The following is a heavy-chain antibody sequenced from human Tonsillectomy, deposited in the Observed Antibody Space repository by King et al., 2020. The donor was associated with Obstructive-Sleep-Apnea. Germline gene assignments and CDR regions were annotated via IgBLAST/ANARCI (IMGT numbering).Heavy chain of an antibody. CDR2: IYYSGTT. D-gene: IGHD3-9*01. J-gene: IGHJ3*02. CDR1: ADSISSSTYY. Sequence: LQLQESGPGLVKPSETLSLTCTVSADSISSSTYYWGWIRQPPGKGLEYIGSIYYSGTTYYNPSLKSRLTISLDTSKNQFSLKLSAVTAADTAVYYCARSPGFREAFDIGGQGTMVTVSS. CDR3: ARSPGFREAFDI. V-gene: IGHV4-39*07.